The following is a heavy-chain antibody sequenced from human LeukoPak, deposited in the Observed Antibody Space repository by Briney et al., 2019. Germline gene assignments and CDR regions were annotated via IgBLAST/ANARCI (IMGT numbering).Heavy chain of an antibody. CDR3: ARALSYYYGSGSSNWFDP. CDR2: IYYSGST. J-gene: IGHJ5*02. D-gene: IGHD3-10*01. CDR1: GGSISSGGYY. Sequence: SQTLSLTCTVSGGSISSGGYYWSWIRQHPGKGLEWIGYIYYSGSTYYNPSLKSRVTISVDTSKNQFSLKLSSVTAADTAAYYCARALSYYYGSGSSNWFDPWGQGTLLTVSS. V-gene: IGHV4-31*03.